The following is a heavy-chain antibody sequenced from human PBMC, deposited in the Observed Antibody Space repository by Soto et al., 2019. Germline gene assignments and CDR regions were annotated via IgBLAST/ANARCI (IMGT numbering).Heavy chain of an antibody. CDR2: IYPGDSDT. V-gene: IGHV5-51*01. D-gene: IGHD3-3*01. CDR1: GYSFTSYW. Sequence: PGESLKISCKGSGYSFTSYWIGWVRQMPGKGLEWMGIIYPGDSDTRYSPSFQGQVTISADKSISTAYLQWSSLKASDTAMYYCASATGNYDFWSGYSAPPYYYYGMDVWGQGTTVTVSS. J-gene: IGHJ6*02. CDR3: ASATGNYDFWSGYSAPPYYYYGMDV.